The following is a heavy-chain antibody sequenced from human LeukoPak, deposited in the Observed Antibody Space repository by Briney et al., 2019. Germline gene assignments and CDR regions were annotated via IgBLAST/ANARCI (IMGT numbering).Heavy chain of an antibody. J-gene: IGHJ4*02. CDR3: ARDYCGGDCYYDY. CDR1: GFTFSSYG. CDR2: ISSDGSNK. V-gene: IGHV3-30*03. D-gene: IGHD2-21*01. Sequence: GGSLRLSCAASGFTFSSYGMHWVRQAPGKGLEGVAVISSDGSNKYYADSVKGRFTISRDNSKNTLYLQMNSLRAEDTAVYYCARDYCGGDCYYDYWGQGTLDTVSS.